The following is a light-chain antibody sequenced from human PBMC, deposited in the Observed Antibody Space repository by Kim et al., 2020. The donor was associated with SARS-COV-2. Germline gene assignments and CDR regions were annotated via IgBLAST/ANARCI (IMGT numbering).Light chain of an antibody. V-gene: IGLV3-21*04. CDR3: QVWDSNSALWM. CDR1: NIGSKS. CDR2: YDG. J-gene: IGLJ3*02. Sequence: SYELTQPPSASVAPGETARITCGGNNIGSKSVHWYQQKPGQAPVVVIYYDGDRPSGIPERFSGSNSGNTATLTISRVEAGDEADYYCQVWDSNSALWMFGGGTQLTVL.